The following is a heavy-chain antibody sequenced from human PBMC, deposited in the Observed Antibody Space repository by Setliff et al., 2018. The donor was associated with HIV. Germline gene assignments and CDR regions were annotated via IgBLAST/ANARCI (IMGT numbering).Heavy chain of an antibody. Sequence: SETLSLTCAVSGGSISSSNWWSWVRQPPGKGLEWIGEIYHRGNTNYNPSLKSRVTISVDTSKNQFPLKLVSVTAADTAVYYCARGDFRAVYDSSGFPFDYWGQGTLVTVSS. CDR3: ARGDFRAVYDSSGFPFDY. J-gene: IGHJ4*02. CDR2: IYHRGNT. CDR1: GGSISSSNW. D-gene: IGHD3-22*01. V-gene: IGHV4-4*02.